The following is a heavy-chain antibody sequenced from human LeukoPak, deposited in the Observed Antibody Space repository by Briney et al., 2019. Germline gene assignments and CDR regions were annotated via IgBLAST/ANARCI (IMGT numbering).Heavy chain of an antibody. D-gene: IGHD1-1*01. Sequence: SETLSLACAVYSGSLSGYYWSWIRQPPGRGLEWIGGINRSGSADYNPSLKSRVTVSVDTSKNQFSLKLSSVTAADTAVYYCARAHYGTASPAGGLWGQGALVTVSS. CDR2: INRSGSA. V-gene: IGHV4-34*01. CDR1: SGSLSGYY. CDR3: ARAHYGTASPAGGL. J-gene: IGHJ4*02.